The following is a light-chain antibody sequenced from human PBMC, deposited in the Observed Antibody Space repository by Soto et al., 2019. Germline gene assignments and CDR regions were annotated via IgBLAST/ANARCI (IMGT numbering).Light chain of an antibody. Sequence: DIQMTQSPSTLSASVGDRVTITCRASQSISIWLAWYQQKPGKAPKLLIYDASSLESGVPSRFSVSGSGTEFTLTISSLQPDDFATYYCQQYNSYSLTFGGGTKVEIK. CDR1: QSISIW. J-gene: IGKJ4*01. CDR2: DAS. V-gene: IGKV1-5*01. CDR3: QQYNSYSLT.